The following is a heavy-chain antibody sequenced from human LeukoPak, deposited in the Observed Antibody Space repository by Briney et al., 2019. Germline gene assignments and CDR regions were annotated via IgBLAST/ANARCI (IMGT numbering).Heavy chain of an antibody. J-gene: IGHJ4*02. CDR1: GFTFSSYA. CDR2: ISGSGGST. Sequence: GVSLRLSCAASGFTFSSYAMGWVRQAPGKGLEWVSAISGSGGSTYYADYVKGRFTISRDNSKNTLYLQMNSLRAEDTAVYYCAKTWGSKGRRDYYFDYWGQGILVTVSS. CDR3: AKTWGSKGRRDYYFDY. D-gene: IGHD7-27*01. V-gene: IGHV3-23*01.